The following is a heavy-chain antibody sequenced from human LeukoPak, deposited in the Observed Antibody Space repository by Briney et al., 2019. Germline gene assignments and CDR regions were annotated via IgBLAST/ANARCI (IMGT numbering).Heavy chain of an antibody. CDR3: AKIGSYYYDSSGYLGY. J-gene: IGHJ4*02. CDR2: ISYDGSNK. CDR1: GFTFSTYG. V-gene: IGHV3-30*18. D-gene: IGHD3-22*01. Sequence: GGSLRLSCAASGFTFSTYGMHWVRQAPGKGLEWVAVISYDGSNKYYADSVKGRFTISRDNSKNTLYLQMNSLRAEDTAVYYCAKIGSYYYDSSGYLGYWGQGTLVTVSS.